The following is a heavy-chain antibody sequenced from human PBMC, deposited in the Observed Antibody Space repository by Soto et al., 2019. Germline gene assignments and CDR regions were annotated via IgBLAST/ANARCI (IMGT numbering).Heavy chain of an antibody. J-gene: IGHJ6*02. D-gene: IGHD3-10*01. V-gene: IGHV4-39*01. CDR1: GGSISSNSYF. Sequence: QLQLQESGPGLVKPSETLSLICTVSGGSISSNSYFWGWIRQPPGKGLEWIGSFHYSGSTYYNPSLKRRVTISEDTSKNHFSLEMSPVTAADTAVYYCARHYYGSGSYNKIPYGMDVWGQGTTVTVSS. CDR2: FHYSGST. CDR3: ARHYYGSGSYNKIPYGMDV.